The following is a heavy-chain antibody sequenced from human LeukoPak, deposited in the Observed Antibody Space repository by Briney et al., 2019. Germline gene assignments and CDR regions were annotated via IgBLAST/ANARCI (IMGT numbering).Heavy chain of an antibody. J-gene: IGHJ4*02. V-gene: IGHV3-53*01. CDR1: GFTVSSNY. Sequence: GGSLRLSCAASGFTVSSNYMSWVRQAPGKGLEWVSVIYSGGTTYYADSVKGRFTISRDNSKNTLYLQMNSLRAEDTAVYYCARPTLPYGSGSYCIGYWGQGTLVTVSS. D-gene: IGHD3-10*01. CDR3: ARPTLPYGSGSYCIGY. CDR2: IYSGGTT.